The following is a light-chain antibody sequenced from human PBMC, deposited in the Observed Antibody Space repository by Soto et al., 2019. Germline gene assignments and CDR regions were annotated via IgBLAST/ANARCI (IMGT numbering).Light chain of an antibody. CDR2: GAS. CDR1: ESVSSSY. CDR3: QQYCSSPAGT. J-gene: IGKJ1*01. V-gene: IGKV3-20*01. Sequence: EIVLTQSPGTLSLSPGERATLSCRASESVSSSYLAWYQQNTGQAPRLLIYGASSRATGIPDRFSCSGSATDFTLTISRLEPEDFAVYYCQQYCSSPAGTFGQGTKVEIK.